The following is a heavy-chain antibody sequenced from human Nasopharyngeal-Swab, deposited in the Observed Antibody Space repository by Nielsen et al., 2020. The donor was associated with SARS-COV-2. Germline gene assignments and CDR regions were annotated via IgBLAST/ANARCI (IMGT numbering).Heavy chain of an antibody. CDR3: ATSPGSYLAY. Sequence: WIRQPPGKGLEWVSYISSSSSTIYYADSVKGRFTISRDNAKNSLYLQMNSLRDEDTAVYYCATSPGSYLAYWGQGTLGTVSS. CDR2: ISSSSSTI. J-gene: IGHJ4*02. D-gene: IGHD1-26*01. V-gene: IGHV3-48*02.